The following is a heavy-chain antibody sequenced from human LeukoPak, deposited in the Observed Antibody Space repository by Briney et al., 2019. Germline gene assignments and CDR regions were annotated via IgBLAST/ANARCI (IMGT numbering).Heavy chain of an antibody. D-gene: IGHD4-17*01. Sequence: SETLSLTCTVSGAPISRDYWSWIRQAAGKGLEWIGRIYTSGTTNYNPSLKSRVTMSVDTSKNQFSLRLSSVTAADTAVYYCARYGDPNYYFDYWGRGTQVTVSS. CDR3: ARYGDPNYYFDY. J-gene: IGHJ4*02. V-gene: IGHV4-4*07. CDR1: GAPISRDY. CDR2: IYTSGTT.